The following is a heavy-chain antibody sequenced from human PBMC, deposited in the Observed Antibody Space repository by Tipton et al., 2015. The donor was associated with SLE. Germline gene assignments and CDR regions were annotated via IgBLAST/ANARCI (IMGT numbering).Heavy chain of an antibody. V-gene: IGHV1-69*05. Sequence: QSGAEVKRPGSSVKVSCKASGGTFSSSAISWVRQAPGQGLEWMGGIIPMFGTANYAQKFQGRVTMTTDTSTSTAYMELRSLRSDDTAVYYCAIAVAGRYYFDYWGQGTLVTVSS. CDR1: GGTFSSSA. D-gene: IGHD6-19*01. CDR2: IIPMFGTA. CDR3: AIAVAGRYYFDY. J-gene: IGHJ4*02.